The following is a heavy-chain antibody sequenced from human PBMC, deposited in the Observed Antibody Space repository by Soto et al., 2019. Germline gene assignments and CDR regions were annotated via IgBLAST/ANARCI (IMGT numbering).Heavy chain of an antibody. Sequence: GGSLRLSCAASGFTFSSYGMHWVRQAPGKGLQWLAVIAFDGYYQNYADSAKGRFTISRDDSKNTLNLQMNSLRAEDTAVYYCAKVSGGVSGPTGRLDYRAQRTPVTGSS. CDR1: GFTFSSYG. V-gene: IGHV3-30*18. CDR2: IAFDGYYQ. J-gene: IGHJ4*02. D-gene: IGHD2-15*01. CDR3: AKVSGGVSGPTGRLDY.